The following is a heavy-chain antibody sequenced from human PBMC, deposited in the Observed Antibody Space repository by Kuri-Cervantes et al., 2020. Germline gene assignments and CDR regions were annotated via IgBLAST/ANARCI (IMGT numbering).Heavy chain of an antibody. D-gene: IGHD3-16*01. CDR2: FDPVDGER. CDR3: ASERGRWGEYFQH. J-gene: IGHJ1*01. CDR1: GYTVTELS. V-gene: IGHV1-24*01. Sequence: ASVKVSCKVFGYTVTELSIHWVRQAPGRGREWMGGFDPVDGERMYAKSFQGRVIMTEDTSTDTAYMELSRLRSDDTAVYYCASERGRWGEYFQHWGQGTLVTVSS.